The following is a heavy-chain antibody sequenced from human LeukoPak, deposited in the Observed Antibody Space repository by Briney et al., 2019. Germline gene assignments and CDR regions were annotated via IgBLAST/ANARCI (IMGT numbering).Heavy chain of an antibody. V-gene: IGHV3-30*18. J-gene: IGHJ6*02. CDR3: AKGARNYGSGNYYGMDV. CDR2: ISYDGSNK. CDR1: GFTVSGNY. D-gene: IGHD3-10*01. Sequence: GGSLRLSCAASGFTVSGNYITWVRQAPGKGLEWVAVISYDGSNKYYADSVKGRFTISRDNSKNTLYLQMNSLRAEDTAVYYRAKGARNYGSGNYYGMDVWGQGTTVTVSS.